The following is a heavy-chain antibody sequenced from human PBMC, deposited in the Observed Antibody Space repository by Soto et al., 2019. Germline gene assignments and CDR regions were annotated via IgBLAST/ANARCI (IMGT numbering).Heavy chain of an antibody. Sequence: SETLSLTCAVSGFSISSGYFWGWIRQPPGKGPEWLGSIYHSGSTYYNPSLKSRVTISVDTSKNQFSLKLSSVTAADTAVYYCAILAAAGTPDVWGQGTTVTVSS. CDR2: IYHSGST. CDR1: GFSISSGYF. V-gene: IGHV4-38-2*01. J-gene: IGHJ6*02. CDR3: AILAAAGTPDV. D-gene: IGHD6-13*01.